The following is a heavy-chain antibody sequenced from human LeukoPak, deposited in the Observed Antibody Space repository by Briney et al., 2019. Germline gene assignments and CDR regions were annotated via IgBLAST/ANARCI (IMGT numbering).Heavy chain of an antibody. CDR1: GFTFSNYL. CDR2: MSHRGSSI. V-gene: IGHV3-23*01. Sequence: PGGSLRLSCVASGFTFSNYLMNWVRQAPGKGLEWVSGMSHRGSSIYYADSVKGRFTISRDNSKNTLYLQMDRLRVEDTAVYYCAMALDYWGQGTLVTVSS. J-gene: IGHJ4*02. CDR3: AMALDY.